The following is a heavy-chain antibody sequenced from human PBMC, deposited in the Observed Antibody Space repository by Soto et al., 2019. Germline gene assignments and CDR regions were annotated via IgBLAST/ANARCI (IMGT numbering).Heavy chain of an antibody. D-gene: IGHD2-2*01. CDR3: VRGKSTGRYFFDY. V-gene: IGHV3-74*01. Sequence: EVQLVESGGGLVQPGGSLRLSCAASGFSFSDDWMHWVRQAPGKGLVWVSSVSSVGSTTDYADSVKGRFTISRDNAKNTMYLQMPSLAAEAIAVYYCVRGKSTGRYFFDYWGQGTLATFPS. J-gene: IGHJ4*02. CDR2: VSSVGSTT. CDR1: GFSFSDDW.